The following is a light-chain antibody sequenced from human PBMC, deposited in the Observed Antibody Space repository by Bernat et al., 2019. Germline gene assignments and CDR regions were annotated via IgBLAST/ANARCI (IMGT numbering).Light chain of an antibody. CDR3: QSYDSSLRGAV. Sequence: QSVLTQPPSVSGAPGQRVTISCTGSSSNIGAGYDVHWYLQLPGTAPKLLIYGNNNRPSGVPDRFSGSRSATSASLAITGLQAEYEADYYCQSYDSSLRGAVFGGGTKLTVL. J-gene: IGLJ2*01. CDR1: SSNIGAGYD. V-gene: IGLV1-40*01. CDR2: GNN.